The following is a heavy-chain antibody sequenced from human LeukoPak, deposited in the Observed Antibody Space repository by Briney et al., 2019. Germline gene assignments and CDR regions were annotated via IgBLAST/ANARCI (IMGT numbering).Heavy chain of an antibody. CDR3: ARDLQCSSTSCYIRGYYYYYYTDV. CDR2: VYRTGNA. Sequence: PSETLSLTCSVSGYSISSGYYWGWIRQPPGKGLEWIGVVYRTGNAYYNPSLKSRVTISIDTSKNQFSLNLTSVTAADTAVYYCARDLQCSSTSCYIRGYYYYYYTDVWGKGTTVTVSS. V-gene: IGHV4-38-2*02. J-gene: IGHJ6*03. CDR1: GYSISSGYY. D-gene: IGHD2-2*02.